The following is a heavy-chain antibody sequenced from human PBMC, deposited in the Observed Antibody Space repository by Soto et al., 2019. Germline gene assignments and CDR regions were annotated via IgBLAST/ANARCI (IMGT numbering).Heavy chain of an antibody. Sequence: RGESLKISCKGSGYSFTSYWISWVRQMPGKGLEWMGRIDPSDSYTNYSPSFQGHVTISADKSISTAYLQWSSRKASDTAMYYCARQDPYYYDSTTAFYFDYWGQGSLVTVSS. V-gene: IGHV5-10-1*01. J-gene: IGHJ4*02. CDR3: ARQDPYYYDSTTAFYFDY. D-gene: IGHD3-22*01. CDR1: GYSFTSYW. CDR2: IDPSDSYT.